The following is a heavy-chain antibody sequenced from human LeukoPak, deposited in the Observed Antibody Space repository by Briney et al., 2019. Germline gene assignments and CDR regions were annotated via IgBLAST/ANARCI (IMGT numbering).Heavy chain of an antibody. D-gene: IGHD2-15*01. CDR2: INHSGST. Sequence: SETLSLTCAVYGGSFSGYYWSWIRQPPGKGLEWIGEINHSGSTNYNPSLKSRVTISVDTSKNQFSLKLSSVTAADTAVYYCARGRRVYRSGGSCKEAFDIWGQGTMVTVSS. J-gene: IGHJ3*02. CDR1: GGSFSGYY. CDR3: ARGRRVYRSGGSCKEAFDI. V-gene: IGHV4-34*01.